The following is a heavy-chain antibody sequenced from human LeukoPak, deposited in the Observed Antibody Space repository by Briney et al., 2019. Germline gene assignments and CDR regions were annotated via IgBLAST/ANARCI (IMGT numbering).Heavy chain of an antibody. CDR1: GGSFSSNY. V-gene: IGHV4-59*12. CDR2: IYYSGST. CDR3: ARAIMSRRYSSSTDAFDI. D-gene: IGHD6-13*01. J-gene: IGHJ3*02. Sequence: SETLSLTCAVYGGSFSSNYWSWIRQPPGKGLEWIGYIYYSGSTNYNPSLKSRVTISVDTSKNQFSLKLSSVTAADTAVYYCARAIMSRRYSSSTDAFDIWGQGTMVTVSS.